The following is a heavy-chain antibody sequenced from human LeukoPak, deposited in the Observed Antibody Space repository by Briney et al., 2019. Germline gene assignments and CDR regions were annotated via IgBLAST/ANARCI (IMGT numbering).Heavy chain of an antibody. Sequence: GGSLRLSCAASGXTFGSYWMTWVRQAPGKGLEWVANINQDGSEKYYVDSVKGRFTIPRDNAKNSLYLQMNSLRAEDTAVYYCAREAHSYYYGMDVWGQGTTVTVSS. J-gene: IGHJ6*02. CDR3: AREAHSYYYGMDV. CDR1: GXTFGSYW. V-gene: IGHV3-7*05. CDR2: INQDGSEK.